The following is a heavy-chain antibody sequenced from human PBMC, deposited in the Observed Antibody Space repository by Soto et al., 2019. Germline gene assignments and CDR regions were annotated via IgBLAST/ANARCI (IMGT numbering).Heavy chain of an antibody. Sequence: SETLSLTCSVSGGDSSSGGNYWGWIRQHPGRGLEWIGFIYYTGHTKYNAALKSRASISGDMAENQFSLTLTSVTAADTAVYYCAREDSNESFFDSWGPGILVTVSS. D-gene: IGHD4-4*01. J-gene: IGHJ4*02. CDR2: IYYTGHT. CDR1: GGDSSSGGNY. V-gene: IGHV4-31*03. CDR3: AREDSNESFFDS.